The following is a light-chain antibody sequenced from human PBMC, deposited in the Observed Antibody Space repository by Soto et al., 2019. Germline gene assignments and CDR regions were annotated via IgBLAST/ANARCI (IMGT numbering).Light chain of an antibody. CDR3: QQYNNWPPIT. J-gene: IGKJ5*01. CDR2: DAF. V-gene: IGKV3-15*01. Sequence: EIVMTQSPATLSVSPGEGVTLSCRASQSINSDLAWYQQRPGQAPRLLIYDAFTRATGIPARFSGSGSGTEFTLTISSLQSEDFAVYYCQQYNNWPPITFGQGTRLEIK. CDR1: QSINSD.